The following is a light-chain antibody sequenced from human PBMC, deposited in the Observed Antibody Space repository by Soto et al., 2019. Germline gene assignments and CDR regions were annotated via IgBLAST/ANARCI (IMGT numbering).Light chain of an antibody. V-gene: IGKV1-39*01. J-gene: IGKJ1*01. Sequence: IQMTQSPAYLSASVGDRVTITCRASQTISTYLNWHQQKPGKAPKLLISAASSLQSGVPSRFSGSGSGTDFTLTISSLLPDDFATYYCQQSYSTPWTCGKGTKGDIK. CDR3: QQSYSTPWT. CDR1: QTISTY. CDR2: AAS.